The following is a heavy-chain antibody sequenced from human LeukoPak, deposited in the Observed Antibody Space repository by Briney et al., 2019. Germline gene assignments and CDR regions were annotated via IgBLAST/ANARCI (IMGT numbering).Heavy chain of an antibody. Sequence: GGSLRLSCAASGFTFSDYYMSWIRQAPGKGLEWVSYISSSGSTIYYADSVKGRFTISRDNAKNSLYLQMNSLRAEDTAVYYCARDFRNDIVVVPAAMEDWYFDLWGRGTLVTVSS. CDR2: ISSSGSTI. J-gene: IGHJ2*01. CDR1: GFTFSDYY. D-gene: IGHD2-2*01. CDR3: ARDFRNDIVVVPAAMEDWYFDL. V-gene: IGHV3-11*04.